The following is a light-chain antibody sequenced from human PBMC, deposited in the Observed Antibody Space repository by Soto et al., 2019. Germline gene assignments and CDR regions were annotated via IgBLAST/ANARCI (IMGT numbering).Light chain of an antibody. J-gene: IGKJ5*01. CDR1: QSFRGL. CDR2: DAY. Sequence: EVVFTQSPVTLSLSPGERATLSCRASQSFRGLLAWYQQKPGQAPRLLIYDAYNRATGIPPRFSGSGSGTDFTLTISSLEPEDSAVYYCQQYGSSPSFGQGTRLEIK. V-gene: IGKV3-11*01. CDR3: QQYGSSPS.